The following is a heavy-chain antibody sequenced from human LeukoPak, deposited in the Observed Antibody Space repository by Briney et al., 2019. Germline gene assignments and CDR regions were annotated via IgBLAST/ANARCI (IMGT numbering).Heavy chain of an antibody. CDR2: INHSGTT. CDR3: ARGRTTTIAVVRHYYHYMDV. CDR1: GGSFGNYF. D-gene: IGHD3-22*01. Sequence: SQSVSLTCAVYGGSFGNYFWSWIRQSPGKGLEWIGEINHSGTTNYNPSLKSRVSLSLDTSKNQFSLRLSSVTAADTGVYYCARGRTTTIAVVRHYYHYMDVWGKGTTVTVSS. J-gene: IGHJ6*03. V-gene: IGHV4-34*01.